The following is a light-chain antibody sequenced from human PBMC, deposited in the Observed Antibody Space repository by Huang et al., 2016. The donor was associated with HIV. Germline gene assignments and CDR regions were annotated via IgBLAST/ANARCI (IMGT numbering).Light chain of an antibody. CDR2: GAS. J-gene: IGKJ5*01. V-gene: IGKV3-15*01. CDR1: QSVTNN. Sequence: EIVMTQSPATLSVSPGERVTLSCRASQSVTNNLAWYQQNPGQAPRLLIYGASSRATDSPARFSGSGSGTEFTLTISSLQSEDFGVYYCQQYHYWPPVTFGQGTRLEIK. CDR3: QQYHYWPPVT.